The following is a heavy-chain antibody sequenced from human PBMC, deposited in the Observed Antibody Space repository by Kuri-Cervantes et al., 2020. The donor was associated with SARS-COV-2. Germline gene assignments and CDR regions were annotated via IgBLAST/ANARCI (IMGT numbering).Heavy chain of an antibody. V-gene: IGHV3-23*01. Sequence: GESLKISCSASGFTFSSYVMSWVRQAPGKGLEWVSTISEDSRTIHYADSVKGRVTISRDNSKNTVSLQMNSLRAEDTAVYYCAKKFESSGIAAAGTEMYFDYWGQGTLVTVSS. CDR1: GFTFSSYV. CDR2: ISEDSRTI. CDR3: AKKFESSGIAAAGTEMYFDY. J-gene: IGHJ4*02. D-gene: IGHD6-13*01.